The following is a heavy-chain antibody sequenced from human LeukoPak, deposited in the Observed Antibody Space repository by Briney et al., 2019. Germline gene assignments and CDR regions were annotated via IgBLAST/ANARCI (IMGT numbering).Heavy chain of an antibody. J-gene: IGHJ4*02. CDR2: IRQDGTEK. V-gene: IGHV3-7*01. CDR1: GFTFSNYW. D-gene: IGHD1-7*01. CDR3: VGWGISGITNH. Sequence: GGSLRLSCAASGFTFSNYWMTWVRQAPGKGLEWVANIRQDGTEKKYVDSVKGRFTTSRDKNSLFLQMNSVRAEDTAVYYCVGWGISGITNHWGQGTLVTVSS.